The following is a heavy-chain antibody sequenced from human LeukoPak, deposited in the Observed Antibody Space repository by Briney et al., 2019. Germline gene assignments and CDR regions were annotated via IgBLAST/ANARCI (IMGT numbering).Heavy chain of an antibody. CDR3: ARGTLAGYFLGY. D-gene: IGHD3-9*01. Sequence: GGSLRLSCTASGFTFSTYAMTWVRQAPGKGLEWVSDVSDNGGDTSCADSVKGRFSISRDNAKNTVYLQMDSLRAEDTAQYYCARGTLAGYFLGYWGQGTLVTVSS. CDR2: VSDNGGDT. CDR1: GFTFSTYA. J-gene: IGHJ4*02. V-gene: IGHV3-23*01.